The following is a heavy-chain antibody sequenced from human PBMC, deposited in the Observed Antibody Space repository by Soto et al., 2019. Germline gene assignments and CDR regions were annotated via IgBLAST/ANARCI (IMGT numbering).Heavy chain of an antibody. D-gene: IGHD1-7*01. V-gene: IGHV3-30-3*01. CDR3: ARPYVRYITGTTWA. Sequence: GGSLRLACAASGFTFSTYALHWVRQAPGKGLEWVAVISYDGSNREYADSVKGRFTISRDNSKNTLYLQMKSLRAEDTAVYYCARPYVRYITGTTWAWGQGTLVTVSS. J-gene: IGHJ5*02. CDR2: ISYDGSNR. CDR1: GFTFSTYA.